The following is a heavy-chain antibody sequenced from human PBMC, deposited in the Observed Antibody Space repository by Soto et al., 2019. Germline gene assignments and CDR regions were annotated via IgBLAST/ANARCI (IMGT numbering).Heavy chain of an antibody. CDR2: TYYRSKWNN. CDR3: ARNSWNAPPAFDF. D-gene: IGHD1-1*01. J-gene: IGHJ4*02. Sequence: TLSLTCVLSVNNVSTNSAGWNWIRQSPSRGLEWLGRTYYRSKWNNDYAASVKGRITVNPDTSKNQFSLQLNSVTPEDTGVYYCARNSWNAPPAFDFWGQGIQVTVSS. CDR1: VNNVSTNSAG. V-gene: IGHV6-1*01.